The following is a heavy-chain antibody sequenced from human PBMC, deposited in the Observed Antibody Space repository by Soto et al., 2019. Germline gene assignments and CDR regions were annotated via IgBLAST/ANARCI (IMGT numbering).Heavy chain of an antibody. Sequence: GGSLRLSCAASGFTFDDYAMHGVRQAPGKGLEWVSGISWNSGSIGYADSVKGRFTISRDNAKNSLYLQMNSLRVEDTATYYCAGALENPYFYYGLNVWGQGTTVTVSS. D-gene: IGHD1-26*01. CDR2: ISWNSGSI. V-gene: IGHV3-9*01. J-gene: IGHJ6*02. CDR1: GFTFDDYA. CDR3: AGALENPYFYYGLNV.